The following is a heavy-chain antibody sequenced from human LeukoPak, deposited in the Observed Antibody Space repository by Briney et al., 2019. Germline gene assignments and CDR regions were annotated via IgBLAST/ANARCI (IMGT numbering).Heavy chain of an antibody. J-gene: IGHJ6*03. V-gene: IGHV3-11*01. CDR1: GFIFSDYY. CDR2: ISSSGSTM. Sequence: GGSLRLSCAASGFIFSDYYMSWIRQAPGKGLEWVSYISSSGSTMYYTDSVKGRFTISRDNAKDSLYLQMNSLRAEDTAVYYCAREYSSSWYSYYMDVWGKGTTVTVSS. CDR3: AREYSSSWYSYYMDV. D-gene: IGHD6-13*01.